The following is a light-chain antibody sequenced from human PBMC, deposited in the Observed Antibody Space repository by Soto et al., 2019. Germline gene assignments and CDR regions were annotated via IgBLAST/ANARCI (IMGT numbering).Light chain of an antibody. J-gene: IGLJ3*02. CDR3: QSYESSLSGWV. Sequence: QSVLTQPPSVSGAPGQRVTISCTGSSSNIGAGYDVHWYQQLPGTAPKLLIYTNNNRPSGVPDRFSASKSVASVSLAITGLQAEDEADYYCQSYESSLSGWVFGGGTKLTVL. CDR1: SSNIGAGYD. V-gene: IGLV1-40*01. CDR2: TNN.